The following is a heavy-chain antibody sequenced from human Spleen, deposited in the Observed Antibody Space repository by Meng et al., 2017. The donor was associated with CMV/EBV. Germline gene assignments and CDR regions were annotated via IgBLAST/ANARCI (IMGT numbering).Heavy chain of an antibody. J-gene: IGHJ4*02. Sequence: GGSLRLSCAASGFTFSNYAMSWVRQAPGKGLEWVSVIYSGGSSTYYADSVKGRFTISRDNSKNTLDLQKNSLRAEDTAVYYCARIGTTAVGWGQGTLVTVSS. D-gene: IGHD1-1*01. CDR2: IYSGGSST. CDR3: ARIGTTAVG. V-gene: IGHV3-23*03. CDR1: GFTFSNYA.